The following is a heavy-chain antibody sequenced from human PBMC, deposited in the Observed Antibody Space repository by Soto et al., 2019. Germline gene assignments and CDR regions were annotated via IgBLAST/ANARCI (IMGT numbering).Heavy chain of an antibody. CDR2: INPNSGVT. Sequence: QVQLVQSGAEVRKPGASVTVSCRSSGDSFNDYYIHWVRQAPGQGLGWMGWINPNSGVTKYAQKFQGWVSMTRDTSIRTVYMQLSRLRCDDTAVYYCARESGGATATLDYYYFCVDVWGTGTRVTVSS. CDR3: ARESGGATATLDYYYFCVDV. V-gene: IGHV1-2*04. CDR1: GDSFNDYY. J-gene: IGHJ6*03. D-gene: IGHD5-12*01.